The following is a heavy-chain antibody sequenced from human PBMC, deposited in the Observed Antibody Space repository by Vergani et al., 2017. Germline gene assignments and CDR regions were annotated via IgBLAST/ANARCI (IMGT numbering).Heavy chain of an antibody. D-gene: IGHD3-16*02. Sequence: QVQLVQSGAEVKKPGSSVKVSCKASGGTFSSYTISWVRQATGQGLEWMGRIIPILGIANYAQKFQGRVTITADKSTSTAYMELSSLRSEDTAVYYCARGEGLRLGELSESFDYWGQGTLVTVSS. V-gene: IGHV1-69*02. J-gene: IGHJ4*02. CDR1: GGTFSSYT. CDR3: ARGEGLRLGELSESFDY. CDR2: IIPILGIA.